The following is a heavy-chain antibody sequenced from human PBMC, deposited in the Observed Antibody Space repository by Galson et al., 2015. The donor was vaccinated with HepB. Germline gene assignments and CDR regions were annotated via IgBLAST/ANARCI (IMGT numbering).Heavy chain of an antibody. J-gene: IGHJ4*02. D-gene: IGHD1-26*01. CDR1: GFTFSSYA. Sequence: SLRLSCAASGFTFSSYAMHWVRQAPGKGLEWVAVISYDGSNKYYADSVKGRFTISRDNSKNTLYLQMNSLRAEDTAVYYCARGGSGSYLYYFNYWGQGTLVTVSS. V-gene: IGHV3-30-3*01. CDR2: ISYDGSNK. CDR3: ARGGSGSYLYYFNY.